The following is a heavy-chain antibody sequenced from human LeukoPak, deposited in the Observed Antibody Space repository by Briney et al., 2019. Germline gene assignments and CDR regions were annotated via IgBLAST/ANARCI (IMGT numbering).Heavy chain of an antibody. CDR2: INPNSGGT. V-gene: IGHV1-2*02. CDR1: GYTFTGYY. CDR3: ARPVPTYYGDYGADGGAFDI. D-gene: IGHD4-17*01. Sequence: EASVKVSCKASGYTFTGYYMHWVRQAPGQGLEWMGWINPNSGGTNYAQKFQGRVTMTRDTSISTAYMELSRLRSDDTAVYYCARPVPTYYGDYGADGGAFDIWGQGTMVTVSS. J-gene: IGHJ3*02.